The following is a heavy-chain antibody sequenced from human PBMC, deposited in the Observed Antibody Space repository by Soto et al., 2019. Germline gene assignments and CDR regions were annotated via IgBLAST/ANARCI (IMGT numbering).Heavy chain of an antibody. CDR2: IYPGDSDT. CDR3: ARLHYYDRSGYQFGFDP. J-gene: IGHJ5*02. CDR1: GYSFTSYW. Sequence: GESLKISCKGSGYSFTSYWIGWVRQMPGKGLEWMGIIYPGDSDTRYSPSFQGQVTISADKSISTAYLQGSSLKASDTAMYYCARLHYYDRSGYQFGFDPWGQGTLVTVS. V-gene: IGHV5-51*01. D-gene: IGHD3-22*01.